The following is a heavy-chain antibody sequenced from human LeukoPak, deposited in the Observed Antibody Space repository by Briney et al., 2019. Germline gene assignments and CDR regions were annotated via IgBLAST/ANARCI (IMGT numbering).Heavy chain of an antibody. Sequence: GGSLILSCVASGITFSRHWMKWVRQAPEKGLEWVANIKQDGSEKFYVDSVKGQFTISRDNAKNSLYLQMTSLRPEDTALYYCAGGTGWLIDSWGQGTLVTVSS. CDR1: GITFSRHW. CDR2: IKQDGSEK. D-gene: IGHD3-9*01. CDR3: AGGTGWLIDS. V-gene: IGHV3-7*01. J-gene: IGHJ4*02.